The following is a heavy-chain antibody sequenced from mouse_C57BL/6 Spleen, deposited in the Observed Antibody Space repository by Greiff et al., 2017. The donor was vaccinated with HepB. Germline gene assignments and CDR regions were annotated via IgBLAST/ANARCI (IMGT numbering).Heavy chain of an antibody. D-gene: IGHD4-1*01. CDR3: ARVDWDGDYAMDY. J-gene: IGHJ4*01. CDR1: GYSITSGYY. V-gene: IGHV3-6*01. Sequence: EVKLQESGPGLVKPSQSLSLTCSVTGYSITSGYYWNWIRQFPGNKLEWMGYISYDGSKHYNPSLKNRISITRDTSKNQFFLKLNSVTTEEPATYYCARVDWDGDYAMDYWGQGTSVTVSS. CDR2: ISYDGSK.